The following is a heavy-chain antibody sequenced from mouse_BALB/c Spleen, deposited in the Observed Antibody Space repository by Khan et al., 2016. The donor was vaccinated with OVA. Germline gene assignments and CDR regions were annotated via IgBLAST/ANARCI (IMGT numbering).Heavy chain of an antibody. CDR2: VSTYYGNT. J-gene: IGHJ3*01. CDR1: DYTFTDYP. D-gene: IGHD2-3*01. Sequence: QVQLQQPGPELVRPGVSVKISCKGSDYTFTDYPMHWVQQSHVKSLEWIGAVSTYYGNTNYNQKFKGKAIMTVDKSSSTAYMELARLTSEDSAIYYCARDDGYSRVAYWGQGTLVTVSA. CDR3: ARDDGYSRVAY. V-gene: IGHV1S137*01.